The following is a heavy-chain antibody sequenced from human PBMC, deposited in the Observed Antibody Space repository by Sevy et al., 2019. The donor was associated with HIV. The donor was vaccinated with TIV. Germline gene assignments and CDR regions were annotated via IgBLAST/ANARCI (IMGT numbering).Heavy chain of an antibody. CDR1: GFAFSTHA. CDR3: ARGGRGWLQSTGPDI. V-gene: IGHV3-30-3*01. CDR2: ISYDGTNK. D-gene: IGHD5-12*01. Sequence: GGSLRLSCVASGFAFSTHAMHWVRQAPDKGLEWVAVISYDGTNKNYADSVKDRFTISRDNAKNSLYLQMNSLRDEDTAVYYCARGGRGWLQSTGPDIWGQGTMVTVSS. J-gene: IGHJ3*02.